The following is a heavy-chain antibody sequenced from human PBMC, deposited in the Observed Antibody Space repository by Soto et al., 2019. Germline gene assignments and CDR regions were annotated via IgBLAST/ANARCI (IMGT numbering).Heavy chain of an antibody. CDR1: GGTFSSYA. Sequence: SVKVSCKASGGTFSSYAISWVRQAPGQGLEWMGGIIPIFGTANYAQKFQGRVTITADESTSTAYMELSSLRSEDTAVYYCARDPPYYGSGGHNWFDPWGQGTLVTVSS. CDR2: IIPIFGTA. D-gene: IGHD3-10*01. V-gene: IGHV1-69*13. CDR3: ARDPPYYGSGGHNWFDP. J-gene: IGHJ5*02.